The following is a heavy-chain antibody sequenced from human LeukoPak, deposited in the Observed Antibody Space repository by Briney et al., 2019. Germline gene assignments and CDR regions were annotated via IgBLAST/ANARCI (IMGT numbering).Heavy chain of an antibody. J-gene: IGHJ6*03. V-gene: IGHV4-39*01. CDR2: IYYSGST. CDR1: GGSISSSSYY. Sequence: SETLSLTCTVSGGSISSSSYYWGWIRPPPGKGLEWIGSIYYSGSTYYNPSLKSRVTISVDTSKNQFSLKLSSVTAADTAVYYCARRSSGVIDSYYYYYYMDVWGKGTTVTVSS. D-gene: IGHD3-16*02. CDR3: ARRSSGVIDSYYYYYYMDV.